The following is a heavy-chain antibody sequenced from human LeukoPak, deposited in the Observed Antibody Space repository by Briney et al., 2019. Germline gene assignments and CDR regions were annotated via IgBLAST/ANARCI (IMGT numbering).Heavy chain of an antibody. CDR2: IRSKAYGGTT. CDR1: GFTFGDYA. V-gene: IGHV3-49*03. Sequence: GGSLRLSCTASGFTFGDYAMSWFRQAPGKGLEGVGFIRSKAYGGTTEYAASVKGRFTISRDDSKSIAYLQMNSLKTEDTAVYYCTRRIVALTYFDYWGQGTLVTVSS. D-gene: IGHD6-6*01. J-gene: IGHJ4*02. CDR3: TRRIVALTYFDY.